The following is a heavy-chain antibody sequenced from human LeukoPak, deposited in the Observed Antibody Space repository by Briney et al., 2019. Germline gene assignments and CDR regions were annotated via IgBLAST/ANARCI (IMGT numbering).Heavy chain of an antibody. J-gene: IGHJ3*02. CDR1: GGSFSGYY. Sequence: SETLSLTCAVYGGSFSGYYWSWIRQPPGKGLEWIGEINHSGSTNYNPSLKSRVTMSLDTSKNRFSLKLSYVTAADTAVYYCAKSNGYGLIDIWGQGTMVTVSS. D-gene: IGHD3-22*01. CDR3: AKSNGYGLIDI. V-gene: IGHV4-34*01. CDR2: INHSGST.